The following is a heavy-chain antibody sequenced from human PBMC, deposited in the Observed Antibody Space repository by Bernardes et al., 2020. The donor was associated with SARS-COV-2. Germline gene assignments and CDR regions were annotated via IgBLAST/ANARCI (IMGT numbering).Heavy chain of an antibody. J-gene: IGHJ4*02. D-gene: IGHD1-26*01. CDR3: VRGSGNYYFDV. V-gene: IGHV3-74*01. Sequence: GGSLRLSCEASGFILSNYWMHWVRQTPEKGLVWVSRLNCDGSSTNYADSVKGRFSISRDNAKNTVYLQMNSLRVEDTALYYCVRGSGNYYFDVWGQGILVTVSS. CDR1: GFILSNYW. CDR2: LNCDGSST.